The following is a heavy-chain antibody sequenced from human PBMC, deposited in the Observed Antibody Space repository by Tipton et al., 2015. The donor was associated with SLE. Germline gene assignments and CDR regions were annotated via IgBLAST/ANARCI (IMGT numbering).Heavy chain of an antibody. CDR1: GGSISSYY. CDR2: IYASGSP. CDR3: ARDRAAGYYFDY. Sequence: TLSLTCTVSGGSISSYYWSWIRQPAGKGLEWIGRIYASGSPSYNPSLKSRVTISVDTSKNQFSLKLSSVTAADTAVYYCARDRAAGYYFDYWGQGSLATVSS. V-gene: IGHV4-4*07. J-gene: IGHJ4*02. D-gene: IGHD6-13*01.